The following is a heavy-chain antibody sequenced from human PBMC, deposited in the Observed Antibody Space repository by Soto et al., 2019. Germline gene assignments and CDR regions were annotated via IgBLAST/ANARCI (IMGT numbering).Heavy chain of an antibody. Sequence: GGSLRLSCTASGFTFSSYVMSWVRQAPGKGLEWVSVIRGSGDSTYYADSVQGRFAISRDNSKNTLYLQMNSLRDEDTAIYYCAKHGGPSYSYYMDVWGKGTTVTVSS. V-gene: IGHV3-23*01. CDR3: AKHGGPSYSYYMDV. CDR1: GFTFSSYV. D-gene: IGHD3-3*01. J-gene: IGHJ6*03. CDR2: IRGSGDST.